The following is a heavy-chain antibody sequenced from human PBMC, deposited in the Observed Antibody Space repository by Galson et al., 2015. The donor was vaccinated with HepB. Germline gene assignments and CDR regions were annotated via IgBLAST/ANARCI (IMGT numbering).Heavy chain of an antibody. D-gene: IGHD4-17*01. Sequence: LTCTVSGGSISSSSYYWGWIRQPPGKGLEWIGSIYYSGSTNYNPSLKSRVTISVDTSKNQFSLKLSSVTAADTAVYYCARGVDYGDYGDWFDPWGQGTLVTVSS. J-gene: IGHJ5*02. CDR2: IYYSGST. CDR3: ARGVDYGDYGDWFDP. V-gene: IGHV4-39*07. CDR1: GGSISSSSYY.